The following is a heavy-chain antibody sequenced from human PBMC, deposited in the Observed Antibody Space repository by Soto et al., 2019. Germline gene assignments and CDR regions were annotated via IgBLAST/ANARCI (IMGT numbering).Heavy chain of an antibody. CDR2: ISYDGSNK. J-gene: IGHJ4*02. CDR3: AKDQSPYSSSWGADY. D-gene: IGHD6-13*01. Sequence: GGSLRLSCAASGFTFSSYGMHWVRRAPGKGLEWVAVISYDGSNKYYADSVKGRFTISRDNSKNTLYLQMNSLRAEDTAVYYCAKDQSPYSSSWGADYWGQGTLVTVSS. CDR1: GFTFSSYG. V-gene: IGHV3-30*18.